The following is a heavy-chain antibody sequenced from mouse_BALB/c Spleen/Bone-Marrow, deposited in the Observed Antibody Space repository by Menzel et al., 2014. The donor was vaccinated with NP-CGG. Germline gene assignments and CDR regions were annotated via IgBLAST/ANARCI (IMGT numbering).Heavy chain of an antibody. CDR3: ARGGGYDYGSWFAY. D-gene: IGHD2-4*01. CDR2: ISSGGST. Sequence: VQLKESGGGLVKPGGSLKLSCAASGFTFSSYAMSWVRQTPEKRLEWVASISSGGSTYYTDSVKGRFTISRDNARNILYLQMSSLRSEDTAMYYCARGGGYDYGSWFAYWGQGTLVTVSA. V-gene: IGHV5-6-5*01. J-gene: IGHJ3*01. CDR1: GFTFSSYA.